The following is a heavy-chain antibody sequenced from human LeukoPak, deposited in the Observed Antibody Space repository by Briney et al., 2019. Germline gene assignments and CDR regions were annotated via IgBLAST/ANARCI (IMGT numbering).Heavy chain of an antibody. CDR1: GYIFTRYG. CDR2: ISVYNGNT. J-gene: IGHJ5*02. D-gene: IGHD3-22*01. CDR3: ARDINGYYYDSHGYYPTDL. V-gene: IGHV1-18*01. Sequence: ASVKVCCKASGYIFTRYGISWVRQAPGLGLEWMGWISVYNGNTNYPQRLQGRVTMTTDTSTTTAYMELRSLRSDDTAVYYCARDINGYYYDSHGYYPTDLWGQGTLVTVSS.